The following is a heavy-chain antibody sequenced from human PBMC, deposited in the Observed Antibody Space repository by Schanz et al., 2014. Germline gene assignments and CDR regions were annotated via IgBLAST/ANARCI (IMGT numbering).Heavy chain of an antibody. CDR1: GGTFNSYT. CDR2: IIPSLGLA. V-gene: IGHV1-69*08. J-gene: IGHJ4*02. Sequence: QVHLVQSGAEVKKPGSSMKVSCKASGGTFNSYTINWVRQAPGQGLEWMGRIIPSLGLAKYEQKFQDKVTVTADTSTTTAYMELSGLRSEDTAVYYCARDRLECGAECYSVEVFEIWGQGTLVIVSS. CDR3: ARDRLECGAECYSVEVFEI. D-gene: IGHD2-21*01.